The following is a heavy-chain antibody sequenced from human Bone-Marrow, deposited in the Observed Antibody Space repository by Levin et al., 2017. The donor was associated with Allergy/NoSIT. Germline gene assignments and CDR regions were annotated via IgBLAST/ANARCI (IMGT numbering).Heavy chain of an antibody. V-gene: IGHV1-24*01. CDR3: TAVRVVGATSDAFEI. D-gene: IGHD1-26*01. J-gene: IGHJ3*02. CDR1: GDTLTELC. CDR2: FDPDDGEN. Sequence: GESLKISCKVSGDTLTELCIHWVRQAPGKGLEWMGGFDPDDGENVYAQKFQGRVSMTEDRSTDTAYMELRSLTFEDTAMYYCTAVRVVGATSDAFEIWGQGTLVTVSS.